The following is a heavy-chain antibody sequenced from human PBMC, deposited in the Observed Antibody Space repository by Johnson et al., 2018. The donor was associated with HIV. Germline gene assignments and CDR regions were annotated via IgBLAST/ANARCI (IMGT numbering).Heavy chain of an antibody. CDR3: AGDFVAFGGCTAFDI. D-gene: IGHD3-16*01. CDR2: ISSDGSNK. V-gene: IGHV3-30-3*01. Sequence: QVQLVESGGGVVQPGRSLRLSCAASGFTFSSYAMHWVRQAPGKGLEWVAGISSDGSNKYYADSVKGRFTISRDNSKNTLYLQMNSLRAEDTDFYYSAGDFVAFGGCTAFDIWGQGTMVTVSS. CDR1: GFTFSSYA. J-gene: IGHJ3*02.